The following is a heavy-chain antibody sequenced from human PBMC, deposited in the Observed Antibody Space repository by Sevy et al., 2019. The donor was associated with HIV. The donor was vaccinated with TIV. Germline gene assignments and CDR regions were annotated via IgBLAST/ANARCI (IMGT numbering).Heavy chain of an antibody. Sequence: GGSLRLSCAASAFTFSSYWMTWVRQAPGKGLEWVANINQDGSEENYVDSVKGRFTIFRDNAKNSLFFQMNSLRAEDTAVYYCARTGSYADTYYYYYAMDVWGPGTTVTVSS. D-gene: IGHD3-16*01. CDR2: INQDGSEE. V-gene: IGHV3-7*01. J-gene: IGHJ6*02. CDR3: ARTGSYADTYYYYYAMDV. CDR1: AFTFSSYW.